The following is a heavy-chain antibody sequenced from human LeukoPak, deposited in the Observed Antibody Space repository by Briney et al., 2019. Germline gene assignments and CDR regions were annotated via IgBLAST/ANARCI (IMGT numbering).Heavy chain of an antibody. V-gene: IGHV4-39*01. CDR2: TTYSGST. CDR3: ARTRDFAAPGFDP. Sequence: SETLSLTCTVSGDSISSNTYHWVWIRQPPGKGLEWIVSTTYSGSTWYNPSLKSRVTTSVDTSKNQFSLKLYSVTDADTAVYHCARTRDFAAPGFDPWGQGTLVTVSS. CDR1: GDSISSNTYH. J-gene: IGHJ5*02. D-gene: IGHD2-21*01.